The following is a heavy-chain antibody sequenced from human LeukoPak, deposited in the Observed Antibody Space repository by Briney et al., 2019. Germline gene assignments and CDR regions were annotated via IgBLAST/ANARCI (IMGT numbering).Heavy chain of an antibody. Sequence: PGGSLRLSCTAFGFSFDTFSMHWVRQIPGKGLEWVAVISNDESKIYYAGSVKGRLTISRDNSRSTLYLQMDSLRPDDTAVYYCARSNVPSKWWAYAMDVWGQGTMVTVSS. D-gene: IGHD2-8*01. V-gene: IGHV3-30-3*01. J-gene: IGHJ6*02. CDR2: ISNDESKI. CDR3: ARSNVPSKWWAYAMDV. CDR1: GFSFDTFS.